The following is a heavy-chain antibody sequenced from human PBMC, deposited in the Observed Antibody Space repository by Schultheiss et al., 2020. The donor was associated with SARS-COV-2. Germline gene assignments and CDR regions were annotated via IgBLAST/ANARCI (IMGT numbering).Heavy chain of an antibody. J-gene: IGHJ4*02. D-gene: IGHD1-7*01. CDR1: GFTFSSYG. CDR3: ARDQGTGTFSFDY. V-gene: IGHV3-33*01. Sequence: GGSLRLSCAASGFTFSSYGMHWVRQAPGKGLEWVAVIWYDGSNKYYADSVKGRFTISRDNSKNTLYLQMNSMRAEDTAVYYCARDQGTGTFSFDYWGQGTLVTVA. CDR2: IWYDGSNK.